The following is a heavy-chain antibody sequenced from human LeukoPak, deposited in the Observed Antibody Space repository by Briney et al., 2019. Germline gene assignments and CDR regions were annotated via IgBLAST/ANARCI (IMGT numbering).Heavy chain of an antibody. CDR1: GGSISSYY. CDR2: LYYSGNT. D-gene: IGHD3-22*01. Sequence: PSETLSLTCTVSGGSISSYYWHWIRQPPGKGLEWIGYLYYSGNTYYNPSLKSRVTMSVDTSKNQFSLKLSSVTAADTAVYFCARATLYYYDSSGYYYVYAFDIWGQGTMVTVSS. V-gene: IGHV4-59*01. J-gene: IGHJ3*02. CDR3: ARATLYYYDSSGYYYVYAFDI.